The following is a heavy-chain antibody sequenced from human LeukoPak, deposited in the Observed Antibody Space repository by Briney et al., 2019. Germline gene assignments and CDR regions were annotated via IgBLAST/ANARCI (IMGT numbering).Heavy chain of an antibody. CDR1: GGSISSYY. CDR2: IYYSGSA. D-gene: IGHD6-19*01. CDR3: ARGPRENSSGWYAGGYYYGMDV. J-gene: IGHJ6*02. V-gene: IGHV4-59*01. Sequence: SETLSLTCTVSGGSISSYYWSWIRQPPGKGLEWIGYIYYSGSANYNPSLKSRVTISVDTSKNQFSLKLSSVTAADTAVYYCARGPRENSSGWYAGGYYYGMDVWGQGTTVTVSS.